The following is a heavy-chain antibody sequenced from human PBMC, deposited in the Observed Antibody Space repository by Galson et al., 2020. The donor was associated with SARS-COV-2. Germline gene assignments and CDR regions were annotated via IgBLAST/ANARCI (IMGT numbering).Heavy chain of an antibody. CDR2: VNHSGST. Sequence: SETLYLTCAVYGGSFSGYYWSWIRQPPGKGLEWIGEVNHSGSTNYNPSLKSRVTISVDTSKNQFSLKLSSVTAADTAVYYCSRADYFDSSDYYVSSFDYWGQGTLVTVTS. CDR1: GGSFSGYY. J-gene: IGHJ4*02. V-gene: IGHV4-34*01. D-gene: IGHD3-22*01. CDR3: SRADYFDSSDYYVSSFDY.